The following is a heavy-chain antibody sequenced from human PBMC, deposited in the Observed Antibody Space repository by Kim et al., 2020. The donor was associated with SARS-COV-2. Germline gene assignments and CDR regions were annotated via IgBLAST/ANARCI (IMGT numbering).Heavy chain of an antibody. D-gene: IGHD5-12*01. J-gene: IGHJ4*02. V-gene: IGHV4-4*09. CDR3: AGRSGYGFDY. Sequence: NYNPSLKSRVTISVDTSTNQFSLKLSSVTAADTAVYYCAGRSGYGFDYWGQGTLVTVSS.